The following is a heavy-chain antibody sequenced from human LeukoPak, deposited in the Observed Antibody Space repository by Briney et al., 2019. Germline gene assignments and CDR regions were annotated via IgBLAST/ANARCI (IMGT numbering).Heavy chain of an antibody. CDR3: ARHRPSGSYLDP. D-gene: IGHD1-26*01. Sequence: PSETLSLTCAVSGYSNSSGYYWGWIRQPPGKGLEWIGSIYHSGSTYYNPSLKSRVTISVDTSKNQFSLKLSSVTAADTAVYYCARHRPSGSYLDPWGQGTLVTVSS. J-gene: IGHJ5*02. V-gene: IGHV4-38-2*01. CDR1: GYSNSSGYY. CDR2: IYHSGST.